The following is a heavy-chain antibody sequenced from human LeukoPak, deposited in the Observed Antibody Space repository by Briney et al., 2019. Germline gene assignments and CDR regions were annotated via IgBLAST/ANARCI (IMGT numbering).Heavy chain of an antibody. V-gene: IGHV4-59*01. CDR1: GDSISTYY. CDR2: IYYSGST. CDR3: ARGRGWLQSTPFDY. J-gene: IGHJ4*02. D-gene: IGHD5-24*01. Sequence: KPSETLSLTCTVSGDSISTYYWSWIRQPPGKGLEWVGYIYYSGSTNYNPSLKSRVTMSVDTSKNQFSLKLSSVTAADTAVYYCARGRGWLQSTPFDYWGQGTLVAVSS.